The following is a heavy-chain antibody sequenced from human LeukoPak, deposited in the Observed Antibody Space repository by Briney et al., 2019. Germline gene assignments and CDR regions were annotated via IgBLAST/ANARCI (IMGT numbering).Heavy chain of an antibody. Sequence: GGSLRLSCVASGFTFYSYGRSWVRQAPGKGLEWVLGISGSGGNTNYADSVKGRFTISRDNSKNTLYLQMTSLRPEDTAVYYCAKRPTGEAKNWFDPWGQGTLVTVSS. V-gene: IGHV3-23*01. J-gene: IGHJ5*02. D-gene: IGHD7-27*01. CDR2: ISGSGGNT. CDR1: GFTFYSYG. CDR3: AKRPTGEAKNWFDP.